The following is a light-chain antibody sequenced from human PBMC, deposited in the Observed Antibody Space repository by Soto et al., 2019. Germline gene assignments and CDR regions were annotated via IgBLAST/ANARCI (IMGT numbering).Light chain of an antibody. J-gene: IGKJ4*01. CDR3: KQYYSPPVT. CDR1: QSVSTNNKNY. Sequence: DIVMTQSPDSLAVSLGERATINCKSSQSVSTNNKNYLTWYQLKPGQPPRLLIFWASTRESGVPDRFTGRGSGTDFSLTNSSLQSEDVAVYYCKQYYSPPVTFGGWTKVEIK. V-gene: IGKV4-1*01. CDR2: WAS.